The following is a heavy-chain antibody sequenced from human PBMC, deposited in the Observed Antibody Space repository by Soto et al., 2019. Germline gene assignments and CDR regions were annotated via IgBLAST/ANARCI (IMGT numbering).Heavy chain of an antibody. CDR2: IIPIFGTA. Sequence: EASVKVSCKASGGTFSSYAISWVRQAPGQGLEWMGGIIPIFGTANYAQKFQGRVTITADESTSTAYMELSSLRSEDTAVYYCARVNNWNDGWFDPWGQGTLVTVSS. V-gene: IGHV1-69*13. CDR3: ARVNNWNDGWFDP. CDR1: GGTFSSYA. J-gene: IGHJ5*02. D-gene: IGHD1-20*01.